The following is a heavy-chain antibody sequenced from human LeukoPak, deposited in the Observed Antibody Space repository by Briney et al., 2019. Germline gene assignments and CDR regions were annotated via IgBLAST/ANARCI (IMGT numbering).Heavy chain of an antibody. D-gene: IGHD1-26*01. Sequence: SETLSLTCSVSGASVRGSYWSWIRQPPGKGLEWIGYIHYNGNTNYSPSLKSRVTMSLDTSKNQVSLNLNSVTAADTAVYYCARHISSGSGTYAHFDYWGQGTLVTVSS. CDR3: ARHISSGSGTYAHFDY. CDR2: IHYNGNT. V-gene: IGHV4-59*08. CDR1: GASVRGSY. J-gene: IGHJ4*02.